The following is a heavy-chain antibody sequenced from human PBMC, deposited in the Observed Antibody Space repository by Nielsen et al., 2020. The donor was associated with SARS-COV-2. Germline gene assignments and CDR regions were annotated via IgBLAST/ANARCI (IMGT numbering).Heavy chain of an antibody. Sequence: GESLKISCAASGFTFSSYWMHWVRHAPGKGLVWVSRINSDGSSTSYADFVKGRFAISRDNAKNTLYLQMNSLRAEDTAVYYCAREKGGRVLIKYYYYSMDVWGQGTTVTVSS. CDR2: INSDGSST. J-gene: IGHJ6*02. CDR3: AREKGGRVLIKYYYYSMDV. CDR1: GFTFSSYW. D-gene: IGHD3-3*01. V-gene: IGHV3-74*01.